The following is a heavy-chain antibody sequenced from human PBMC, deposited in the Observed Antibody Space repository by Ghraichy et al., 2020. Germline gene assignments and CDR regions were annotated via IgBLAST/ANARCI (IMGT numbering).Heavy chain of an antibody. J-gene: IGHJ4*02. V-gene: IGHV3-7*04. CDR1: GFTFTTYW. CDR2: INQDGSEK. CDR3: ARGGY. Sequence: GGSLRLSCAASGFTFTTYWMSWVRRAPGKGLEWVANINQDGSEKNYVDSVKGRFTISRDNAKYLLFLHMNSLRAEDTAVYYCARGGYWGQGTLVTVSS.